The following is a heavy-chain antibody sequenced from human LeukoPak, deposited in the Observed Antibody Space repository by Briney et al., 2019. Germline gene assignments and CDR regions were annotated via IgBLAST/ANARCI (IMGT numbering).Heavy chain of an antibody. CDR2: INPNVGST. V-gene: IGHV1-46*01. CDR1: GYTFTSYY. D-gene: IGHD3-22*01. Sequence: ASVKVSCKASGYTFTSYYIHWVRQAPGQGLEWVGIINPNVGSTSSAQKFQGRVTMTRDTSTTTVYMELSSLRSEDTAVYYCARGLGSSGYYGVGGQGTRVTVS. J-gene: IGHJ4*02. CDR3: ARGLGSSGYYGV.